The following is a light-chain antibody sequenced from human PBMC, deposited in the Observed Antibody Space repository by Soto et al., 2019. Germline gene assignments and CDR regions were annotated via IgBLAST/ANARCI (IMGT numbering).Light chain of an antibody. CDR1: NSNIGAAYD. J-gene: IGLJ3*02. V-gene: IGLV1-40*01. CDR3: QSYDNSLGGFGV. Sequence: QAVVTQPPSVSGAPGQRVTISCTGSNSNIGAAYDVHWYQQLPGTAPKLLIYDNNNRPSGVPDRFSGSQSGTSASLAITGLQAEDEADYYCQSYDNSLGGFGVFGGGTKLTVL. CDR2: DNN.